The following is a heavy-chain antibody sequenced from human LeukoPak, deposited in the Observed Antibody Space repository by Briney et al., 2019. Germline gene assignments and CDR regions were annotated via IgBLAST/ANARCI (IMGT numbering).Heavy chain of an antibody. V-gene: IGHV1-2*02. Sequence: ASVKVSCKASGYTFTGYYMHWVRQAPGQGLEWMGWINPNSGGTNYAQKFQGRVTMTRDTSISTAYMELSRLRSDDTAVYYCARNRYGSGSYYVDYWGQGTLVIVSS. CDR3: ARNRYGSGSYYVDY. D-gene: IGHD3-10*01. CDR2: INPNSGGT. CDR1: GYTFTGYY. J-gene: IGHJ4*02.